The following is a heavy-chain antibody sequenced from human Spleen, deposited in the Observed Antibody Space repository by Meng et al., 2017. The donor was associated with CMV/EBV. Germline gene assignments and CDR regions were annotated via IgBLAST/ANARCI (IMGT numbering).Heavy chain of an antibody. J-gene: IGHJ4*02. CDR3: ARDRGVIGQRYFDY. Sequence: ASGSTFPSSGISWVRQAPGQGLEWMGWISAYNGNTNYAQKLQGRVTMTTDTSTSTAYMELRSLRSDDTAVYYCARDRGVIGQRYFDYWGQGTLVTVSS. V-gene: IGHV1-18*01. CDR1: GSTFPSSG. D-gene: IGHD3-10*01. CDR2: ISAYNGNT.